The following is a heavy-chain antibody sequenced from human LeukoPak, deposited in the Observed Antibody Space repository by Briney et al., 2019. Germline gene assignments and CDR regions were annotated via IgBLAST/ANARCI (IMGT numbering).Heavy chain of an antibody. Sequence: KPSETLSLTCTSSGGSISSYYWSWIRQPPGKGLEWIGYISYSGSTNYNPSLKSRVTMSVDTSKNQFSLKLSSVTAADTAVYYCARGKVQYYYDSSGYYPYFDYWGQGTLVTVPS. CDR2: ISYSGST. CDR1: GGSISSYY. D-gene: IGHD3-22*01. V-gene: IGHV4-59*01. CDR3: ARGKVQYYYDSSGYYPYFDY. J-gene: IGHJ4*02.